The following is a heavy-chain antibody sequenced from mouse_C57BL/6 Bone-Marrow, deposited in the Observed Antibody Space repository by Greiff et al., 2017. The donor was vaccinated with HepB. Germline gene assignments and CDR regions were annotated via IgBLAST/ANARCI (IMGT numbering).Heavy chain of an antibody. CDR1: GYTFTDYE. Sequence: VQLQQSGAELVKPGASVTLSCKASGYTFTDYEMHWVKQTPVHGLEWIGAIDPETGGTAYNQKFKGKAILTADKSSSTAYMELRSLTSEDSAVYYCARGRGFAYSGQKTLVSDSA. D-gene: IGHD3-3*01. CDR2: IDPETGGT. CDR3: ARGRGFAY. J-gene: IGHJ3*01. V-gene: IGHV1-15*01.